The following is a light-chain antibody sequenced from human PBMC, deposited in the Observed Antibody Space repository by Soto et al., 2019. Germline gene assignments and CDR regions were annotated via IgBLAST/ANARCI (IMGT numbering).Light chain of an antibody. J-gene: IGLJ1*01. CDR1: SSDVGAYNY. CDR3: RSYSISSTRHYV. Sequence: QSALAQPASVSGSPGQSITIACTGSSSDVGAYNYVSWYQQHPGEAPKLMIYEVSNRPSRISNRSSGSKSGITASLTISGLQAEDEADYQCRSYSISSTRHYVFGNGTKVTVL. V-gene: IGLV2-14*01. CDR2: EVS.